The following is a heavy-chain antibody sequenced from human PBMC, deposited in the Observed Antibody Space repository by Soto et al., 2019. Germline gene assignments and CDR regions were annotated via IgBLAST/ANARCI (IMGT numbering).Heavy chain of an antibody. Sequence: PSETLSLTCTVSGGSISSSTSYWGWIRQPPGKGLEWIGNIYYSGNTNFNPSLKSRVTISVDTSKNQFSLKLSSVTAADTAVYYCARHEANSRDSYYGMDVWGQGTTVTVSS. J-gene: IGHJ6*02. CDR3: ARHEANSRDSYYGMDV. D-gene: IGHD6-13*01. CDR2: IYYSGNT. V-gene: IGHV4-39*01. CDR1: GGSISSSTSY.